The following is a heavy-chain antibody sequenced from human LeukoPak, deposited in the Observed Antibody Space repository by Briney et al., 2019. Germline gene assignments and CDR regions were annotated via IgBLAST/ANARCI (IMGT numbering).Heavy chain of an antibody. V-gene: IGHV4-59*08. CDR2: IYYSGST. CDR3: ARHEEMATIAFFDY. Sequence: SETLSLTCAVYGGSFSDYYWSWIRQPPGKGLEWIGYIYYSGSTNYNPSLKSRVTLSVDTSKNQFSLKLSSVTAADTAVYYCARHEEMATIAFFDYWGQGTLVTVSS. J-gene: IGHJ4*02. D-gene: IGHD5-24*01. CDR1: GGSFSDYY.